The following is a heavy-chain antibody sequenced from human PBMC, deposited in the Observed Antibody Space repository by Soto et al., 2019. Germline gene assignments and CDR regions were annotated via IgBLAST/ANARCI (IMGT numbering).Heavy chain of an antibody. Sequence: SVKVSCKASGGTFSSYAISWVRQAPGQGLEWMGGIIPIFGTANYAQKFQGRVTITADESTSTAYMELSSLRSEGTAVYYCAAVDTAIVSSFAYYFDYWGQGTLVTVSS. J-gene: IGHJ4*02. CDR3: AAVDTAIVSSFAYYFDY. CDR2: IIPIFGTA. V-gene: IGHV1-69*13. CDR1: GGTFSSYA. D-gene: IGHD5-18*01.